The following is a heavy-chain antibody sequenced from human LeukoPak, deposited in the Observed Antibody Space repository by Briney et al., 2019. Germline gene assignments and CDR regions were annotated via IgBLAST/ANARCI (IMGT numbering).Heavy chain of an antibody. V-gene: IGHV4-4*07. J-gene: IGHJ4*02. Sequence: TSETLSLTCTVSGGSISNHFWSWIRQPAGKGPEWIGRIYSTGSTDYNPSLKSRVTISLDTTKNQFSLKLSSVTAADTAVYYCARALGTGWSQKEWGQGTLVTVSS. D-gene: IGHD6-19*01. CDR1: GGSISNHF. CDR3: ARALGTGWSQKE. CDR2: IYSTGST.